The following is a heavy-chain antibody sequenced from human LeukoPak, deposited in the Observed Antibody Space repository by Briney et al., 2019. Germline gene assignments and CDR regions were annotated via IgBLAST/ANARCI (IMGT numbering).Heavy chain of an antibody. D-gene: IGHD6-13*01. Sequence: GGSLRLSCAASGFSFSDYGMHWVRQAPGKGLEWVAFSPHDKNEVSEADSVKGRFTISRDNSKNTLYLQMNSLRAEGTAVYYCAKSKGSSSWYRDYFDYWGQGTLVTVSS. CDR1: GFSFSDYG. CDR3: AKSKGSSSWYRDYFDY. V-gene: IGHV3-30*02. CDR2: SPHDKNEV. J-gene: IGHJ4*02.